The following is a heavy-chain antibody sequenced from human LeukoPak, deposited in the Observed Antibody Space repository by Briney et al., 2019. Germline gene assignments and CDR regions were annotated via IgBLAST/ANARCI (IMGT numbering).Heavy chain of an antibody. J-gene: IGHJ3*01. Sequence: GGSLRLSCAASGFTFSSYAMHWVRQAPGKGLEWVAVISYDGSNKYYADSVKGRFTISRDNSKNSLYLQMNNLRAEDTAVYYCARDPAGGAYDLWGHGTLVTVSS. CDR2: ISYDGSNK. V-gene: IGHV3-30-3*01. CDR3: ARDPAGGAYDL. CDR1: GFTFSSYA.